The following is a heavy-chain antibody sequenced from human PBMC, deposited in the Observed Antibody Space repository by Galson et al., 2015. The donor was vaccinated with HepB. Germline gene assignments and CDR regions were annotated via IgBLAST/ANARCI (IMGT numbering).Heavy chain of an antibody. J-gene: IGHJ6*02. CDR1: GYTLTELS. Sequence: SVKVSCKVSGYTLTELSMHWVRQAPGKGLEWMGGFDPEDGETIYAQKFQGRVTMTEDTSTDTAYMELSSLRSEDTAVYYCATGIGAKDSSSWSFVSQNYYDYGMDVWGQGTTVTVSS. V-gene: IGHV1-24*01. CDR3: ATGIGAKDSSSWSFVSQNYYDYGMDV. D-gene: IGHD6-13*01. CDR2: FDPEDGET.